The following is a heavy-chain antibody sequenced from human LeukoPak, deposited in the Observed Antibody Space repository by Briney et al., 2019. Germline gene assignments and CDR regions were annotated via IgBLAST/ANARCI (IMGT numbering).Heavy chain of an antibody. CDR3: AGGGRGDIDY. V-gene: IGHV4-61*05. D-gene: IGHD3-10*01. J-gene: IGHJ4*02. Sequence: SETLSLTCTVSGGSISSSSYYWGWIRQPPGKGLEWIGYIYYSGSTNYNPSLKSRVTISVDTSKNQFSLKLSSVTAADTAVYYCAGGGRGDIDYWGQGTLVTVSS. CDR1: GGSISSSSYY. CDR2: IYYSGST.